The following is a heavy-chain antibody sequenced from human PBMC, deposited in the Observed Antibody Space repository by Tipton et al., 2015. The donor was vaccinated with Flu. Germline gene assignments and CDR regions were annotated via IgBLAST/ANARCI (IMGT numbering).Heavy chain of an antibody. CDR1: GDSIRSDYF. D-gene: IGHD4-11*01. CDR3: ARRDYSNYVSEPKNWFDH. CDR2: ISRGGSA. V-gene: IGHV4-38-2*01. Sequence: VKPSETLSLTCLVSGDSIRSDYFWGWIRQPPGKGLEWIGQISRGGSAYYNSSLQGRVTISVDSPRNRFSLKVRSLTAADTATYYCARRDYSNYVSEPKNWFDHWGQGALVTVSS. J-gene: IGHJ5*02.